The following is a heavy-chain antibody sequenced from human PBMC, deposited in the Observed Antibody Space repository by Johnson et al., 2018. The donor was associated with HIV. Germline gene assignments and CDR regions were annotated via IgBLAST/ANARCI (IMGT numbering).Heavy chain of an antibody. CDR2: ISSSGSTI. CDR1: GFSFSDYY. J-gene: IGHJ3*02. V-gene: IGHV3-11*01. D-gene: IGHD2-8*02. CDR3: ARDVIVLVVYAKVGAFDI. Sequence: QMLLVESGGGLVKPGGSLRLSCAASGFSFSDYYMNWIRQAPGKGLEWVSYISSSGSTIYYADSVKGRFTISRDNAKNSLYLQMNSLRAEDTALYYCARDVIVLVVYAKVGAFDIWGQGTMVTVSS.